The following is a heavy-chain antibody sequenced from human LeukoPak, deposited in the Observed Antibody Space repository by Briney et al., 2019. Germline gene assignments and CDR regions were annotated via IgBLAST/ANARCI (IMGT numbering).Heavy chain of an antibody. D-gene: IGHD3-16*02. V-gene: IGHV4-39*01. CDR2: IYYSGST. CDR3: ARRQSPWLRLGELSFLDY. J-gene: IGHJ4*02. Sequence: SETLSLTCAVSGGSISSSSYYWGWIRQPPGKGLEGIGSIYYSGSTYYNPSLKSRFTISVDTSKNQFSLKLSSVTAADTAVYYCARRQSPWLRLGELSFLDYWGQGTLVTVSS. CDR1: GGSISSSSYY.